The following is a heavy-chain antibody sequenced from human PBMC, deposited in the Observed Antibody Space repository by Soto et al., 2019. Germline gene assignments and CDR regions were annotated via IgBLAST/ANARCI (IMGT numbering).Heavy chain of an antibody. J-gene: IGHJ3*02. CDR2: INPSGGST. Sequence: VASVKVSCKASGYTFTSYYMHWVRQAPGQGLEWMGIINPSGGSTSYAQKFQGRVTMTRDTSTSTVYMELSSLRSEDTAVYYCARDQRAMIVVVTQTLDAFDIWGQGTMVTVSS. V-gene: IGHV1-46*01. D-gene: IGHD3-22*01. CDR1: GYTFTSYY. CDR3: ARDQRAMIVVVTQTLDAFDI.